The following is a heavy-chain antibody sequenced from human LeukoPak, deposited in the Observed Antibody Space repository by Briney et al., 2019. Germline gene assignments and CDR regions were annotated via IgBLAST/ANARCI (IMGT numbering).Heavy chain of an antibody. D-gene: IGHD1-1*01. J-gene: IGHJ3*02. CDR1: GGSFSGYY. Sequence: SETLSLTCAVYGGSFSGYYWSWIRQPPGKGLEWIGEINHSGGTNYNPSLKSRVTISVDTSKNQFSLKLSSVTAADTAVYYCARVGYKAFDIWGQGTMITVSS. CDR3: ARVGYKAFDI. CDR2: INHSGGT. V-gene: IGHV4-34*01.